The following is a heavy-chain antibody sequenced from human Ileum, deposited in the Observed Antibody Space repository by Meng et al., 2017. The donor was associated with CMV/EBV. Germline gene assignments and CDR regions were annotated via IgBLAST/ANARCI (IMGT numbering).Heavy chain of an antibody. CDR1: GFTFSSYG. J-gene: IGHJ6*02. Sequence: GESLKISCAASGFTFSSYGMHWVRQAPGKGLEWVAVICYDGSNKYYADSVKGRFTISRDNSKNTLYLQMNSLRAEDTAVYYCAKNLPAAIYYYYGMDVWGQGTTVTVSS. CDR3: AKNLPAAIYYYYGMDV. V-gene: IGHV3-33*06. D-gene: IGHD2-2*01. CDR2: ICYDGSNK.